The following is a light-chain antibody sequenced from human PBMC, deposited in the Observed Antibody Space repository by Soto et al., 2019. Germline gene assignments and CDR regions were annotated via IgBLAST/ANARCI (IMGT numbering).Light chain of an antibody. CDR3: QQYSNWPLT. Sequence: EIVMTQSPVTLSVSPGEIATLSCRASQSVTNSYLAWYQQKPGQAPRLLIFGASTRAAGIPARFSGSGSGTEFTLTISSLQSEDFAVYYCQQYSNWPLTFGGGTKVEIK. J-gene: IGKJ4*01. CDR1: QSVTNSY. CDR2: GAS. V-gene: IGKV3-15*01.